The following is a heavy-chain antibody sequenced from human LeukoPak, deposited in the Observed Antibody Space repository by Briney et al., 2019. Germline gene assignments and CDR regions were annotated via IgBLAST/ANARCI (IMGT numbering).Heavy chain of an antibody. J-gene: IGHJ4*02. V-gene: IGHV4-39*07. CDR1: GGSIISSDYH. CDR3: ARGYYNILTGYYVDY. D-gene: IGHD3-9*01. CDR2: ISYSGNT. Sequence: SETLSLTCTVSGGSIISSDYHWGWVRQPPGKGLEWIGTISYSGNTDYNPSLRSRVTISVDTSNNQFSLKLSSVTAADTAVYYCARGYYNILTGYYVDYWGQGTLVTVSS.